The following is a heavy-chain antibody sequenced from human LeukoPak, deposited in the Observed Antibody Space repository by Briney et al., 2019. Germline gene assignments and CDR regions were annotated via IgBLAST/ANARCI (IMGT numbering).Heavy chain of an antibody. CDR1: GGSINNYY. D-gene: IGHD3-10*01. CDR2: ITGSSYFSGST. CDR3: ARDSRGYGSGSYLDV. V-gene: IGHV4-59*01. J-gene: IGHJ6*02. Sequence: AETLSLTCTVSGGSINNYYWNWIRQPPGKGLEWIRYITGSSYFSGSTKYDPSLESRVTMSVDTSKNQFSLTLSSVTAADTAVYYCARDSRGYGSGSYLDVWGQGTTVTVSS.